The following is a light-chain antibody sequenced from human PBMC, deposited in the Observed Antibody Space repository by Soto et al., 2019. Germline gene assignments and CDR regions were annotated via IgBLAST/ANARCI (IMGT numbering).Light chain of an antibody. V-gene: IGLV2-8*01. CDR1: SSDVGAYKY. CDR3: TSYVGSNIWV. J-gene: IGLJ3*02. Sequence: QSALTQPPSASGSPGQSVTISCTGTSSDVGAYKYVSWYQQYPGKAPKLMIYEVSKRPSGVPDRFSGSKSGNTASLTASGLQAEDEDDYYCTSYVGSNIWVFGGGTKLTVL. CDR2: EVS.